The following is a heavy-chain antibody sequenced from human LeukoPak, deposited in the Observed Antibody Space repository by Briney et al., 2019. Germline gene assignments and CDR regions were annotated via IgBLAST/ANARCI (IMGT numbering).Heavy chain of an antibody. CDR1: GYTFTGYY. CDR2: INPNSGGT. Sequence: ASVKVSCKASGYTFTGYYMHWVRQAPGQGLEWMGWINPNSGGTNYAQKFQGRVTMTRDTSISTAYMELSRLRSDDTAVYYCARSRLRKTAMVSDNWFDPWGQGTLVTVSS. CDR3: ARSRLRKTAMVSDNWFDP. V-gene: IGHV1-2*02. J-gene: IGHJ5*02. D-gene: IGHD5-18*01.